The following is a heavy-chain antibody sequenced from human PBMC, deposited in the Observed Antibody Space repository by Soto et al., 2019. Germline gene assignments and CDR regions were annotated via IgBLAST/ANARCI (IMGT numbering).Heavy chain of an antibody. J-gene: IGHJ4*02. CDR1: GGSISSSPYY. V-gene: IGHV4-39*01. CDR2: IYYNGNT. Sequence: QLQLQESGPGLVEPSETLSLTCTVSGGSISSSPYYWAWIRQPPGKGLQWIGNIYYNGNTFYNPSLKSRVAISIDPSKNQFSLRLSSVTASDTAVYYCARHGPLTNNWNRLNCWGQGTLVTVSS. CDR3: ARHGPLTNNWNRLNC. D-gene: IGHD1-1*01.